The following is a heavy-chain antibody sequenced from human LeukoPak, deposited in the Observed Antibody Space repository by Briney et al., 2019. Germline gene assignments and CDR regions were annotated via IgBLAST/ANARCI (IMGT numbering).Heavy chain of an antibody. V-gene: IGHV4-39*07. CDR2: ISYSGST. CDR3: ARSFADYYDSIPNWFDP. Sequence: SETLSLTCTVSGASIYSHDYYWDWIRQPPGKGLEWIGSISYSGSTEYNPSLKSRVTISVDSSKNHFSLTLNSVTAADTAVYYCARSFADYYDSIPNWFDPWGQGTLVTVSS. J-gene: IGHJ5*02. CDR1: GASIYSHDYY. D-gene: IGHD3-22*01.